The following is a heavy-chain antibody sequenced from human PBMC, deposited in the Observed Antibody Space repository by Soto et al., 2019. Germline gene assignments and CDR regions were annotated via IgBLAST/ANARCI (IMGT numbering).Heavy chain of an antibody. J-gene: IGHJ2*01. CDR2: IGTAGDT. V-gene: IGHV3-13*01. Sequence: GGSLRLSCAASGFTFSSYDMHWVRQATGKGLEWVSAIGTAGDTYYPGSVKGRFTISRENAKNSLYLQMNSLRAGDTAVYYCARGSGLVTTLNWYFDLWGRGTLVTVSS. CDR1: GFTFSSYD. D-gene: IGHD4-17*01. CDR3: ARGSGLVTTLNWYFDL.